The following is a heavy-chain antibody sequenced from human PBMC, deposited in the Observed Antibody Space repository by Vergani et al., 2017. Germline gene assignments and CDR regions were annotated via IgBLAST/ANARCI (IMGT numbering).Heavy chain of an antibody. CDR3: ARGGWIQLWPVDY. CDR2: ISSSSSYI. Sequence: EVQLVESGGGLVKPGGSLRLSCAASGFTFSSYSMNWVRQAPGKGLEWVSSISSSSSYIYYADSVKGRFTISRDNAKNSLYLQMNSLRAEDTAVYYCARGGWIQLWPVDYWGQGTLVTVSS. CDR1: GFTFSSYS. V-gene: IGHV3-21*01. J-gene: IGHJ4*02. D-gene: IGHD5-18*01.